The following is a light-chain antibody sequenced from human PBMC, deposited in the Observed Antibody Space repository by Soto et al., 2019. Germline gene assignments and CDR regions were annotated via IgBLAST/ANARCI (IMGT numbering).Light chain of an antibody. CDR3: QQRYNWPIT. Sequence: EIVLTQSPGPLSLSPGEPATLSCRASQSVSGYIGWYQQKPGQAPRLLIYADSNRATGIPARFSGSGSGTDFTLTISSLEPEDFSVYYCQQRYNWPITFGQGTRLEIK. J-gene: IGKJ5*01. V-gene: IGKV3-11*01. CDR1: QSVSGY. CDR2: ADS.